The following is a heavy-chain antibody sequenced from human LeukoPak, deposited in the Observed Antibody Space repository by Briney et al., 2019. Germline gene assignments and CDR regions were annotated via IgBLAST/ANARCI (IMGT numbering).Heavy chain of an antibody. Sequence: EASVKVSCKASGYTFTGYYMHWVRQAPGQGLEWMGWINPDSGGTNYAQKFQGRVTMTRDTSISTAYMELSRLRSDDTAVYYCARDGTITVAGRGSYYYYHMDVWGKGTTVTISS. J-gene: IGHJ6*03. CDR2: INPDSGGT. CDR3: ARDGTITVAGRGSYYYYHMDV. CDR1: GYTFTGYY. V-gene: IGHV1-2*02. D-gene: IGHD6-19*01.